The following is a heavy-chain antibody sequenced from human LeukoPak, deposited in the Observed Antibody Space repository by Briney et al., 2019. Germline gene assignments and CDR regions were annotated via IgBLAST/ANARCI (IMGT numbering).Heavy chain of an antibody. V-gene: IGHV3-30*04. CDR3: ARSSDDSSGYHFDY. D-gene: IGHD3-22*01. Sequence: GRSLRLSCAASGFTFSSYAMHWVRQAPGKGLEWVAVISYDGSNKYYADSVKGRFTISRDNSKNTLYLQMNSLRAEDTAVYYCARSSDDSSGYHFDYWGQGTLVTVSS. CDR2: ISYDGSNK. CDR1: GFTFSSYA. J-gene: IGHJ4*02.